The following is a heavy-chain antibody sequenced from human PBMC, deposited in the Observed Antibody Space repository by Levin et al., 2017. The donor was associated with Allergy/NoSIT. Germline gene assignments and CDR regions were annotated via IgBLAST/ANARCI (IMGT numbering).Heavy chain of an antibody. V-gene: IGHV3-13*01. CDR1: GFSLSGYD. Sequence: GESLKISCEASGFSLSGYDMHWVRQPTGKGLEWVSSVGTAGDTFYPDSVEGRFTLSRENAKNSLFLQMNSLRAEDTAVYYCSRDRRSLDDCRSGSCFHHGYFDRWGRGTLVTVSS. CDR2: VGTAGDT. J-gene: IGHJ2*01. D-gene: IGHD3-3*01. CDR3: SRDRRSLDDCRSGSCFHHGYFDR.